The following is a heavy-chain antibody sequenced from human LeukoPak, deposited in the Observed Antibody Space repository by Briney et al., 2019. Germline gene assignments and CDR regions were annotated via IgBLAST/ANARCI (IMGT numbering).Heavy chain of an antibody. V-gene: IGHV4-34*01. J-gene: IGHJ4*02. Sequence: SETLSLXCAVYGGSFSGYYWSWIRLPPGKGLESIGEINHSGSTNYNPSLKSRVTISVDTSKNQFSLKLSSVTAADTAVYYCARGTRGFGGAIDYWGQGTLVTVSS. CDR3: ARGTRGFGGAIDY. CDR1: GGSFSGYY. D-gene: IGHD3-10*01. CDR2: INHSGST.